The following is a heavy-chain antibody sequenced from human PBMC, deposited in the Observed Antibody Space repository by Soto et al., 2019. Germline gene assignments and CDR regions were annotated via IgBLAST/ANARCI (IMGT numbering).Heavy chain of an antibody. D-gene: IGHD3-9*01. CDR2: ITAGGSST. Sequence: EVQLLESGGGLVQPGGSLRLSCAASEFTFSSYVMGWVRQAPGKGLEWVSRITAGGSSTFYADSVKGRFTISRDNSKNTLYLQMNSLRAEDTAVYYCAKRDILTGHGDYFDSWGQGTLVTVSS. CDR3: AKRDILTGHGDYFDS. CDR1: EFTFSSYV. V-gene: IGHV3-23*01. J-gene: IGHJ4*02.